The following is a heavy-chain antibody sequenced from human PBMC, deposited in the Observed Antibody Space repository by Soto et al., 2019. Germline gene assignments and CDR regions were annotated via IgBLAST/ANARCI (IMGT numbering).Heavy chain of an antibody. CDR3: ARDTEDEDSGYYRPSHFDY. CDR2: ISNAGNYK. Sequence: VQVVESGGGLVKPGESLRLSCKASGFTFSSFGMNWVRQAPGKGLEWVSSISNAGNYKNYGDSVKGRFTISRDNVEKSLFLQMSGLRADDTAVYYCARDTEDEDSGYYRPSHFDYWGQGTPVTVSS. J-gene: IGHJ4*02. D-gene: IGHD3-22*01. CDR1: GFTFSSFG. V-gene: IGHV3-21*01.